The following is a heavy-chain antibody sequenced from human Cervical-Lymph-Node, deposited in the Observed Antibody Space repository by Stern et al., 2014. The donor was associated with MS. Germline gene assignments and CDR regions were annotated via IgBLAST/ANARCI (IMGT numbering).Heavy chain of an antibody. J-gene: IGHJ1*01. V-gene: IGHV1-2*02. Sequence: VQLVESGAEVKKPGASVKVSCKAFGYTFTGYYMHWVRQAPGQGLEWMGWINPNSGGTNYAQKFQGRVTMTRDTSISTAYMELSRLRSDDTAVYYCARDLTIFGVVSGAEYFQHWGQGTLVTVSS. CDR2: INPNSGGT. CDR1: GYTFTGYY. D-gene: IGHD3-3*01. CDR3: ARDLTIFGVVSGAEYFQH.